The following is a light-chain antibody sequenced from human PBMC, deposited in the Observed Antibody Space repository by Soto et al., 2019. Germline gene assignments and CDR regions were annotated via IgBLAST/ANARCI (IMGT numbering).Light chain of an antibody. V-gene: IGKV3-15*01. J-gene: IGKJ1*01. CDR1: QSISNN. CDR3: QKYNKWPPWT. Sequence: EIVLTQSPATLSLSPGERATLSCRASQSISNNLAWYQQKPGQAPRLVIYSAFNRATGIPDRFSGSGSGTEFTLTISRLQSEDFAVYYCQKYNKWPPWTFGQGTKVDIK. CDR2: SAF.